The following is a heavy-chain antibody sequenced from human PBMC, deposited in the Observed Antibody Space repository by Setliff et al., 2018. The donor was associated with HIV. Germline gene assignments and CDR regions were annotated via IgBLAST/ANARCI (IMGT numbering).Heavy chain of an antibody. J-gene: IGHJ4*02. D-gene: IGHD2-2*01. CDR2: IWYDGSNE. CDR1: GFTFSSYG. V-gene: IGHV3-30*02. CDR3: AKEDQRVTSVDY. Sequence: AGGSLRLSCAASGFTFSSYGMHWVRQTPGKGLEWVAVIWYDGSNENYAGSVKGRFTISRDNSKNTLFLQMNSLRSEDTAVYYCAKEDQRVTSVDYWGQGTPVTVSS.